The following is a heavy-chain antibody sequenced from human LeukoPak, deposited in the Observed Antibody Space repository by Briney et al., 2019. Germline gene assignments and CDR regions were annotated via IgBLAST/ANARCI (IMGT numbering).Heavy chain of an antibody. CDR1: GFTFSSYA. V-gene: IGHV3-23*01. CDR2: ISHSGGST. J-gene: IGHJ4*02. Sequence: GGSLRLSCAASGFTFSSYAMSWVRQAPGKGLEWVSAISHSGGSTYYADSVKGRFTISRDNSKNTLYLQLNSLRAEDTAVYYCARDQTYGDYAIDVDYWGQGTLVTVSS. D-gene: IGHD4-17*01. CDR3: ARDQTYGDYAIDVDY.